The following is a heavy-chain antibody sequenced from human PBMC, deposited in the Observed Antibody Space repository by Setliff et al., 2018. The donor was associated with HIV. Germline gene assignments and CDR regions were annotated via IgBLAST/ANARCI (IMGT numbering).Heavy chain of an antibody. Sequence: SETLSLTCTVSDDSISSNYWSWIRQSAGKGLEWVGRIYTGGRTNYNPSLKGRVTMSVDTSKNQFSLNLSSVTAADTAVYYCARNPCSGGSCPDAFDIWGQGTMVTVS. D-gene: IGHD2-15*01. CDR3: ARNPCSGGSCPDAFDI. CDR2: IYTGGRT. CDR1: DDSISSNY. V-gene: IGHV4-4*07. J-gene: IGHJ3*02.